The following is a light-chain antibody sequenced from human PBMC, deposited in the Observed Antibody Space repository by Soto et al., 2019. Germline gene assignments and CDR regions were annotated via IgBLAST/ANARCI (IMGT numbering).Light chain of an antibody. CDR1: QSVSSY. CDR2: DAS. Sequence: EIVLTQSPATLSLSPGERATLSCRASQSVSSYFAWYQQKPGQAPRLLIYDASNRATGIPARFSGSGSGTDFTLAISSLEPVYFAVYYCQQRSHWPLTFGQGTKV. J-gene: IGKJ1*01. CDR3: QQRSHWPLT. V-gene: IGKV3-11*01.